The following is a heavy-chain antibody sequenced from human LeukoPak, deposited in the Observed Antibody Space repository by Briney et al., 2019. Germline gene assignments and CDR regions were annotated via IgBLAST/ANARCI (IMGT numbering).Heavy chain of an antibody. D-gene: IGHD2-21*01. CDR2: IYTSGST. Sequence: PSETLSLTCTVSGGSVSSGNYYWTWIRQPAGKGPEWIGRIYTSGSTNYNPSLKSRVTISVDTSKNQFSLKLSSVTAADTAVYYCARVVIPRDTSAFDIWGQGTMVTVSS. J-gene: IGHJ3*02. V-gene: IGHV4-61*02. CDR1: GGSVSSGNYY. CDR3: ARVVIPRDTSAFDI.